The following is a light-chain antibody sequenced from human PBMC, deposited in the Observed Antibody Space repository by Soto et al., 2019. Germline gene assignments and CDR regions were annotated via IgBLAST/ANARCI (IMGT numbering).Light chain of an antibody. CDR3: RSYTSSNTWV. J-gene: IGLJ3*02. Sequence: QSALTQPASVSGSPGQSITISCTGTSSDIGDYSYVSWYQQHPGKAPKLMIYAVSNRPSGVSNRFSGSKSGNTASLTISGLQAEDEADYYCRSYTSSNTWVFGGGTKLTVL. CDR2: AVS. V-gene: IGLV2-14*01. CDR1: SSDIGDYSY.